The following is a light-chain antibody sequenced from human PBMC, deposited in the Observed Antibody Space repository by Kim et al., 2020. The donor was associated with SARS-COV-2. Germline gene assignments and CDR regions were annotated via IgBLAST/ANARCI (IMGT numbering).Light chain of an antibody. V-gene: IGKV4-1*01. CDR3: QEYYRPPFT. J-gene: IGKJ2*01. CDR2: WAS. CDR1: QSLLYSSNNQNY. Sequence: DIVMTQSPDSLAVSLGERAAIDCKPSQSLLYSSNNQNYLVWYQQKPGQPPKLLIYWASTRESGVPDRFSGSGSGTHFTLTISSLQAEDVAVYYCQEYYRPPFTFGQGTKLEI.